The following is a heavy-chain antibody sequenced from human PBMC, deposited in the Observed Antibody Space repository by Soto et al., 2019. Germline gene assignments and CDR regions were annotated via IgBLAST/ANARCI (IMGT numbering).Heavy chain of an antibody. D-gene: IGHD6-13*01. CDR2: IEGDGSST. V-gene: IGHV3-74*01. Sequence: VGSLRLSCAASGFTFSSYWMHWVRQAPGKGLEWVSRIEGDGSSTTSADSVKGRFTVSRDDARNTLYLQMSSLRADDTAIYYCAREGLDTAGFFDVWGQGTMVTVSS. J-gene: IGHJ3*01. CDR3: AREGLDTAGFFDV. CDR1: GFTFSSYW.